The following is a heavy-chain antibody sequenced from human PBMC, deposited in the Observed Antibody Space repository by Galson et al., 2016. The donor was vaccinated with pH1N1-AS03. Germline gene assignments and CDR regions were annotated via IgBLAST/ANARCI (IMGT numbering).Heavy chain of an antibody. CDR1: GGTFSTNG. CDR2: IIPMLGRG. J-gene: IGHJ4*02. Sequence: SVKVSFKASGGTFSTNGFTWVRQAPGQGLEWMGRIIPMLGRGNYAQMFQGRVTIIADISTSTTYMELSNLTSEDTAIYYCARERDSSSSSIFVYWGQGTQVTVSS. CDR3: ARERDSSSSSIFVY. V-gene: IGHV1-69*04. D-gene: IGHD6-6*01.